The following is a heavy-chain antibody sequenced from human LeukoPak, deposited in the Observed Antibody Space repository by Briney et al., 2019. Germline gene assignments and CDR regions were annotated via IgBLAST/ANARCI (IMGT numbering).Heavy chain of an antibody. V-gene: IGHV3-74*01. Sequence: GGSLRLTCAASGFTFSSYWMHWVRQAPGKGLVWVSRINSDGSYTNYADSVKGRFTISRDNAKNTLYLQMNSLRAEDTAVYYCARALGGWPDAFDIWGQGTMVTVSS. CDR1: GFTFSSYW. CDR2: INSDGSYT. D-gene: IGHD6-19*01. J-gene: IGHJ3*02. CDR3: ARALGGWPDAFDI.